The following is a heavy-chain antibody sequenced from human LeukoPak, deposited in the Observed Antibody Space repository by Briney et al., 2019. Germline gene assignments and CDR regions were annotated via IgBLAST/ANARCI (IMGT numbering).Heavy chain of an antibody. J-gene: IGHJ4*02. D-gene: IGHD3-10*01. V-gene: IGHV4-4*07. Sequence: SETLSLTCSVSGVSISSDSGDSFSPIYWTWIRQVAGKGLEWVGRIFGSGHINYNPFLRSRISMSVDTSKNQFSLKLSSVTAADTAVYYCARGWAPRGEKSSFDQWGQGTLVIVSS. CDR1: GVSISSDSGDSFSPIY. CDR2: IFGSGHI. CDR3: ARGWAPRGEKSSFDQ.